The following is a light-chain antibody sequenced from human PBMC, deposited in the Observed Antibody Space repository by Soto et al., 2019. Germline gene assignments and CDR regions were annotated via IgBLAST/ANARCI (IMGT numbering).Light chain of an antibody. V-gene: IGKV1-5*01. CDR3: QQYSSYSQT. J-gene: IGKJ1*01. Sequence: DIQMTQSPSTLSASVGDRVTITCRASQSISSWLAWYQQKPGKAPKPLIYDASSLESGVPSRFSGSGSGTEFTLTISSLQPDDFATYYCQQYSSYSQTFGQGTKVDIK. CDR1: QSISSW. CDR2: DAS.